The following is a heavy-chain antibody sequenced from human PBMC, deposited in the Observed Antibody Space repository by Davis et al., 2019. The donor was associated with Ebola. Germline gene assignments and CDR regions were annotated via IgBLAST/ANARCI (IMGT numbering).Heavy chain of an antibody. Sequence: ASVMVSCKASGYTFNTFAINWVRQAPGQGLEWMGWLNAASGDTNYSQKFQGRVTITRDTSASTAYMELSSLRSEDTAVYYCARLRFLEWLLLPDYYGMDVWGQGTTVTVSS. CDR3: ARLRFLEWLLLPDYYGMDV. CDR1: GYTFNTFA. V-gene: IGHV1-3*01. D-gene: IGHD3-3*01. J-gene: IGHJ6*02. CDR2: LNAASGDT.